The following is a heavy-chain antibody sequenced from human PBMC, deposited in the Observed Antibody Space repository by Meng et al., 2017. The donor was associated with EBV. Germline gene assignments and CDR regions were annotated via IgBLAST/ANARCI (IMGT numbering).Heavy chain of an antibody. J-gene: IGHJ4*02. Sequence: QGQLTGSGPGLGKPSETLSLTCTVSGASVSGGTFHWSWIRQPPGKELQWIGYIYDGGTTIYNPSLKSRVTIFLDTSRNQFSLGLRSVTTADTAVYYCAKSSSSTPGVVDSWGQGTLVTVSS. CDR3: AKSSSSTPGVVDS. V-gene: IGHV4-61*01. CDR2: IYDGGTT. CDR1: GASVSGGTFH. D-gene: IGHD2-2*01.